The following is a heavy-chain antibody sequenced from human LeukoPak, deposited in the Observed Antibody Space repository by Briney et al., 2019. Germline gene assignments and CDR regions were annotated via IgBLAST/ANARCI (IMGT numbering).Heavy chain of an antibody. CDR3: ARGERFGAIYYYYMDV. V-gene: IGHV1-2*02. J-gene: IGHJ6*03. Sequence: ASVKVSCKASGYTFTDYYIHWVREAPGQGLEWMGWINPNSGGTNFAQKFQGRVTMTRDTSISTAYMELSRLRSDDTAVYYCARGERFGAIYYYYMDVWGEGTTVTVSS. CDR2: INPNSGGT. D-gene: IGHD3-10*01. CDR1: GYTFTDYY.